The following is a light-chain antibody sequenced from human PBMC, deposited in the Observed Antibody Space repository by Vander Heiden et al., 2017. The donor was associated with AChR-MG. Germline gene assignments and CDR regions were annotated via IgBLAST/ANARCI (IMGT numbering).Light chain of an antibody. V-gene: IGKV1-5*03. CDR1: QSISSW. CDR3: QQYNNYPWT. Sequence: DIQMTQSPSTLSASVGDTVTLTCRASQSISSWLAWYQQRPGKAPKFLIYEASSLQSGVPSRFSGSGSGTEFTLTISSLQPDDFATYYCQQYNNYPWTFGQGTRVEIK. J-gene: IGKJ1*01. CDR2: EAS.